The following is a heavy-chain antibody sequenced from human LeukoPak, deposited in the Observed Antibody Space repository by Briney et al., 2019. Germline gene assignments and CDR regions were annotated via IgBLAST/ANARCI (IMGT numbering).Heavy chain of an antibody. D-gene: IGHD5-18*01. CDR3: ARGRGYSYGFFDY. J-gene: IGHJ4*02. CDR1: GGSFSGYY. V-gene: IGHV4-34*01. Sequence: PSETLSLTCGVYGGSFSGYYWSWIRQPPGKGLEWIGEINRGGSTNYNPSLKSRVTISVDTSKNHFSLKLSSVTAADTAVYYCARGRGYSYGFFDYWGQGTLVTVSS. CDR2: INRGGST.